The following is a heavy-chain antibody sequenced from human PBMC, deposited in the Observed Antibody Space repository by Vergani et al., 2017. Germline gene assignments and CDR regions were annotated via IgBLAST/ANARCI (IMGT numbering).Heavy chain of an antibody. V-gene: IGHV4-31*03. J-gene: IGHJ3*02. CDR1: GGSISSGGYY. CDR3: AREVGIVANEDDAFDI. D-gene: IGHD5-12*01. CDR2: IYYSGST. Sequence: QVQLQESGPGLVKPSQTLSLTCTVSGGSISSGGYYWSWIRQHPGKGLEWIGYIYYSGSTYYNPSLTSRVTISVDTSKNQFSLKLSSVTAADTAVYYCAREVGIVANEDDAFDIWGQGRMVTVSS.